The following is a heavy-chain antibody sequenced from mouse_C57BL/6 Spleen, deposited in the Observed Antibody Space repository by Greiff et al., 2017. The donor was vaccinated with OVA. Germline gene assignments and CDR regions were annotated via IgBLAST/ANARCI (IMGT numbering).Heavy chain of an antibody. V-gene: IGHV3-6*01. D-gene: IGHD2-14*01. CDR2: ISYDGSN. J-gene: IGHJ1*03. CDR1: GYSITSGYY. Sequence: EVQLQQSGPGLVKPSQSLSLTCSVTGYSITSGYYWNWIRQFPGNKLEWMGYISYDGSNNYNPSLKNRISITRDTSKNQFFLKLNSVTTEDTATYYCARGYHGGYFDVWGTGTTVTVSS. CDR3: ARGYHGGYFDV.